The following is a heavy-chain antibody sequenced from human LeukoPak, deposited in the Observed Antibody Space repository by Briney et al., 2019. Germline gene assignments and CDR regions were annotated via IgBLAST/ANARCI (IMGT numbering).Heavy chain of an antibody. CDR1: GFTFSSYS. J-gene: IGHJ6*03. CDR3: ARDTPAGEYDFWSGYYYYYYYMDV. CDR2: ISSSSSYI. Sequence: GGSLRLSCAASGFTFSSYSMNWVRQAPGKGLEWVSSISSSSSYIYYADSVKGRFTISRDNAKNSLYLQMNSLRAEDTAVYYCARDTPAGEYDFWSGYYYYYYYMDVWGKGTTVTVSS. D-gene: IGHD3-3*01. V-gene: IGHV3-21*01.